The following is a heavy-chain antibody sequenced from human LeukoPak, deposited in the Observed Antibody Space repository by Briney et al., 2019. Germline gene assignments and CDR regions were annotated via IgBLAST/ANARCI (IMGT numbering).Heavy chain of an antibody. D-gene: IGHD2-2*01. Sequence: SETLSLTCTVSGGSISSSSYYWGWIRQPPGKGLEWIGSIYYSGSTYYNPSLKSRVTISVDTSKNQFSLKLSSVTAADTAVYYCATEGVPTTIDAFEIWGQGTMVTVSS. J-gene: IGHJ3*02. CDR2: IYYSGST. CDR1: GGSISSSSYY. V-gene: IGHV4-39*07. CDR3: ATEGVPTTIDAFEI.